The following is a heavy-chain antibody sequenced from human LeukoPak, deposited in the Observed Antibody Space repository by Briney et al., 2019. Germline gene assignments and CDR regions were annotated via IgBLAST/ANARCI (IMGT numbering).Heavy chain of an antibody. CDR1: GGSIGNFY. CDR3: ARSKRNGFDI. V-gene: IGHV4-4*07. CDR2: IFTTGST. Sequence: SETLSLTCTVSGGSIGNFYWNWIRQPAGKGLEWIGRIFTTGSTNYNPSLKSRVTMSVDTSKNQLSLRLSSVTAADTAVYYCARSKRNGFDIWGQGTMVTVSS. J-gene: IGHJ3*02.